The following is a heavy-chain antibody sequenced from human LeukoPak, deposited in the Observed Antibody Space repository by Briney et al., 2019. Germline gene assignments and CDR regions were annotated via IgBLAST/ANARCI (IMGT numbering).Heavy chain of an antibody. Sequence: SETLSLTCTVSGGSISSYYWSWIRQPAGKGLEWIGRIYTSGSTNYNPSLKSRVTISVDTSKNQFSLKLSSVTAADTAVYYCARDVSPITYSSSSHAFDIWGQGTMVTVSS. CDR2: IYTSGST. V-gene: IGHV4-4*07. D-gene: IGHD6-6*01. J-gene: IGHJ3*02. CDR3: ARDVSPITYSSSSHAFDI. CDR1: GGSISSYY.